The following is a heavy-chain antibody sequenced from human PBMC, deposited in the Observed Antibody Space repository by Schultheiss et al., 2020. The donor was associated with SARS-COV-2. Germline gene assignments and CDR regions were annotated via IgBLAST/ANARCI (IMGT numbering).Heavy chain of an antibody. D-gene: IGHD2-15*01. CDR2: IYTSGST. Sequence: SETLSLTCTVSGGSISSGSYYWSWIRQPAGKGLEWIGRIYTSGSTNYNPSLKSRVTISVDTSKNQFSLKLSSVTAADTAVYYCARGVFSRYCSGGSCYSGWYFDLWGRGTLVTVSS. CDR3: ARGVFSRYCSGGSCYSGWYFDL. V-gene: IGHV4-61*02. CDR1: GGSISSGSYY. J-gene: IGHJ2*01.